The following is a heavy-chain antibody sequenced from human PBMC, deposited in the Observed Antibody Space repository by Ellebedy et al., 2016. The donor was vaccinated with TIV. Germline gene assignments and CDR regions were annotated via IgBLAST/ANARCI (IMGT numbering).Heavy chain of an antibody. CDR1: GFIFRTYW. J-gene: IGHJ4*02. D-gene: IGHD6-19*01. Sequence: GGSLRLXXVASGFIFRTYWMAWVRQAPGKGLEWVANINQYGSEEHYVDSVKGRFTISRDNAKNSLYLQMNSLRAEDTAVYYCARDHPHTYGNGWDVPDFWGRGNLVTVSA. CDR2: INQYGSEE. CDR3: ARDHPHTYGNGWDVPDF. V-gene: IGHV3-7*01.